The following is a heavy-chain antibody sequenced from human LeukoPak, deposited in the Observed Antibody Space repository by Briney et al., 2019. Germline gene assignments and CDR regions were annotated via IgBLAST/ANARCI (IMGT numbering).Heavy chain of an antibody. J-gene: IGHJ4*02. CDR2: ISGSSYYI. CDR3: ARTGCPDCIVVLATNSDS. Sequence: GGSLRLSCEISGFSVSVNYINWVRQAPGKGLEWVSSISGSSYYIYYADSVKGRFTISRDNAKNSLYLQMNSLRAEDTTVYYCARTGCPDCIVVLATNSDSWGQGTLVTVSS. CDR1: GFSVSVNY. D-gene: IGHD3-22*01. V-gene: IGHV3-21*04.